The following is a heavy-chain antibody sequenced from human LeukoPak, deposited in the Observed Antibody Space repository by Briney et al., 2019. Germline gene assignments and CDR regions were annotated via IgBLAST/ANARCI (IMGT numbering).Heavy chain of an antibody. Sequence: KPSETLSLTCTVSGGSINNYYWSWIRQPAGKGLEWIGRIYTRGSTNYNPSLKSRVTMSVDTSKNQFSLKLSSVTAADTAVYYCARGSYSGSYYFDYWGQGTLVTVSS. V-gene: IGHV4-4*07. J-gene: IGHJ4*02. CDR1: GGSINNYY. CDR2: IYTRGST. D-gene: IGHD1-26*01. CDR3: ARGSYSGSYYFDY.